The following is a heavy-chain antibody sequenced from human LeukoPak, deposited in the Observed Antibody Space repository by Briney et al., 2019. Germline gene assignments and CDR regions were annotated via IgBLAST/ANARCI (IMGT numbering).Heavy chain of an antibody. CDR3: ARVVGSSGWYDY. V-gene: IGHV3-30*04. Sequence: PGRSLRLSCAASGFTFSSYAMRWVRQAPGKGLEWVAVISYDGSNKYYADSVKGRSTISRDNSKNTLYLQMNSLRAEDTAVYYCARVVGSSGWYDYWGQGTLVTVSS. D-gene: IGHD6-19*01. J-gene: IGHJ4*02. CDR2: ISYDGSNK. CDR1: GFTFSSYA.